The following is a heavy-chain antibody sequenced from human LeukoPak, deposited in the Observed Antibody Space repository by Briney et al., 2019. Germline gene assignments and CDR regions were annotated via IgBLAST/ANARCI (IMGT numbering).Heavy chain of an antibody. CDR1: GFTFSSYG. D-gene: IGHD6-13*01. Sequence: GGSLRLSCAASGFTFSSYGMSWVRQAPGKGLEWVSTIGSSGDNTYYADSVKGRFTISRDNSKNTLYLQMNSLRAEDTAVYYCARYSSWSSPYWGQGILVTVSS. CDR3: ARYSSWSSPY. V-gene: IGHV3-23*01. J-gene: IGHJ4*02. CDR2: IGSSGDNT.